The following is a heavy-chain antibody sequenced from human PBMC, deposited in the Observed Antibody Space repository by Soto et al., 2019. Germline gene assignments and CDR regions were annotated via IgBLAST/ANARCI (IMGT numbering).Heavy chain of an antibody. CDR3: ARISDYVYYYYYMDV. J-gene: IGHJ6*03. D-gene: IGHD4-17*01. Sequence: SETLSLTCTVSGGSISSYYWSWIRQPPGKGLEWIGYIYYSGSTNYNPSLKSRVTISVDTSKNQFSLKLSSVTAADTAVYYCARISDYVYYYYYMDVWGKGTTVTVSS. V-gene: IGHV4-59*01. CDR1: GGSISSYY. CDR2: IYYSGST.